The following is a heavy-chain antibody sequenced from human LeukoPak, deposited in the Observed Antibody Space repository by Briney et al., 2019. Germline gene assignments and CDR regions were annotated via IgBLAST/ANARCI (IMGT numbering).Heavy chain of an antibody. CDR2: ISSTGGTT. J-gene: IGHJ3*02. V-gene: IGHV3-23*01. CDR3: AREVGSPGAFDI. D-gene: IGHD1-26*01. Sequence: GGSLRLSCAASGITFSSYGMSWVRQAPGKGLEWVSSISSTGGTTYYADSVKGRFTISRDNSKNTLYLQMNSLRAEDTAVYYCAREVGSPGAFDIWGQGTMVTVSS. CDR1: GITFSSYG.